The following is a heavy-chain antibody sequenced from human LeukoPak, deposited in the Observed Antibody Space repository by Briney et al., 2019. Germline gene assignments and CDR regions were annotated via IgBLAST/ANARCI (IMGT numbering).Heavy chain of an antibody. V-gene: IGHV3-48*04. D-gene: IGHD3-22*01. J-gene: IGHJ5*02. CDR1: GFTFSSYS. Sequence: AGGSPRLSCAASGFTFSSYSMNWVRQAPGKGLEWVSYISSSSSTIYYADSVKGRSTISRDNAKNSLYLQMNSLRAEDTAVYYCAREGAYYDSSGYYTGWFDPWGQGTLVTVSS. CDR2: ISSSSSTI. CDR3: AREGAYYDSSGYYTGWFDP.